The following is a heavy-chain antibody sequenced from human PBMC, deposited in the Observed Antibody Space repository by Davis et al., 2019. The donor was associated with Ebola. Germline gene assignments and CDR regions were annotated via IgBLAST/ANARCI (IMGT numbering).Heavy chain of an antibody. D-gene: IGHD6-19*01. CDR2: IYSGGST. CDR1: GFTVSSNY. CDR3: ARDQVAGTYYYGMDV. J-gene: IGHJ6*02. Sequence: GESLKISCAASGFTVSSNYMSWVRQAPGKGLECVSVIYSGGSTYYADSVKGRFTISRDNAKNSLYLQMNSLRAEDTAVYYCARDQVAGTYYYGMDVWGQGATVTVSS. V-gene: IGHV3-53*01.